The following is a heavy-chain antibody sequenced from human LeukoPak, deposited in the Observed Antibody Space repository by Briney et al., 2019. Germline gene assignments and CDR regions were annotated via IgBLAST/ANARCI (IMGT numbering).Heavy chain of an antibody. Sequence: GGSLRLSCAASGFTFSSYSMNWVRQAPGKGLEWVSYISSSSSTIYYADSVKGRFTISRDNAKNTLYLQMSSLRAEDTAVYYCARVQTGRWHFDYWGQGTLATVSS. CDR3: ARVQTGRWHFDY. J-gene: IGHJ4*02. CDR2: ISSSSSTI. V-gene: IGHV3-48*04. CDR1: GFTFSSYS. D-gene: IGHD2-15*01.